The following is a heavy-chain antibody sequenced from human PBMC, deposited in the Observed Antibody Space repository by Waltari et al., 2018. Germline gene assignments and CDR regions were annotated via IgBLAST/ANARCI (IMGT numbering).Heavy chain of an antibody. J-gene: IGHJ4*02. Sequence: EVQLLESGGDLEQPGGSLRISCVGSGFNFGNYAMTWVRQAPGKGLEWVSTMSGTGDYTYYADSVKGRFTISRDNSKNTVFLHMNNLRVEDTAIYFCAKDQAEWLVLDGYFDSWGQGTPVTVSS. D-gene: IGHD6-19*01. CDR3: AKDQAEWLVLDGYFDS. CDR2: MSGTGDYT. CDR1: GFNFGNYA. V-gene: IGHV3-23*01.